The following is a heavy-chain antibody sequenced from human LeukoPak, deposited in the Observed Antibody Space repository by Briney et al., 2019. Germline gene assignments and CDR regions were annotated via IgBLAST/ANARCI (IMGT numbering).Heavy chain of an antibody. V-gene: IGHV1-2*02. CDR1: GYTFTGCY. D-gene: IGHD3-16*01. Sequence: ASVKVSCKASGYTFTGCYMHWVRQAPGQGLEWMGWINPNSGGTNYAQKFQGRVTMTRDTSISTAYMEVSRLRSDDTAVYYCAREVGGAAYYFDYWGQGTLVTVSS. CDR2: INPNSGGT. CDR3: AREVGGAAYYFDY. J-gene: IGHJ4*02.